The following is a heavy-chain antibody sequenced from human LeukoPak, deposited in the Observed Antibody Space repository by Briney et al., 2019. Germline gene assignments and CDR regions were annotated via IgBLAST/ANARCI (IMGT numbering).Heavy chain of an antibody. Sequence: GGSLRLSCAASGFTFSRFWMHWVRQAPGKGLVWVSRINSDGSSTTYADSVKGRFTISRDNAKNTLYLQMNSVRVEDTAVYYCVRGDFYIDYWGQGTLVTVSP. CDR3: VRGDFYIDY. CDR1: GFTFSRFW. CDR2: INSDGSST. V-gene: IGHV3-74*01. D-gene: IGHD3/OR15-3a*01. J-gene: IGHJ4*02.